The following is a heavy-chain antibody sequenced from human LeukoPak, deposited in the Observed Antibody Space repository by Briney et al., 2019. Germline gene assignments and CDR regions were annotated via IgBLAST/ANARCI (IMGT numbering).Heavy chain of an antibody. CDR3: ARAHVLLWFGELFGLGAFDI. D-gene: IGHD3-10*01. CDR2: ISSSSSTI. J-gene: IGHJ3*02. CDR1: GFTFSSYS. Sequence: GGSLRLSCAASGFTFSSYSMNWVRQAPGKGLEWVSYISSSSSTIYYADSVKGRFTISRDNAKNSLYLQINSLRAEDTAVYYCARAHVLLWFGELFGLGAFDIWGQGTMVTVSS. V-gene: IGHV3-48*01.